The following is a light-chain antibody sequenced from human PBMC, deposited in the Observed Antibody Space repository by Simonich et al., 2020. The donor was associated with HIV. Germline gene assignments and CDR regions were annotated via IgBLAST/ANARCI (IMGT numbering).Light chain of an antibody. V-gene: IGLV1-44*01. CDR3: AAWDDTLNGPV. Sequence: QSVLTQAPSASGTPGQRVTLSCSGSSSNIGSNIVNWYQQLPGTAPKLLIYKNKQRPSGVPDRFSGSKSGTSASLAISGLQSEDEADYYCAAWDDTLNGPVFGGGTKLTVL. CDR2: KNK. CDR1: SSNIGSNI. J-gene: IGLJ3*02.